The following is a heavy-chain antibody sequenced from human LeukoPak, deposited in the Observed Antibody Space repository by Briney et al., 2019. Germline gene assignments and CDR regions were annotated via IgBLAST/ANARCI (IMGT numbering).Heavy chain of an antibody. J-gene: IGHJ3*02. Sequence: GGSLRLSCEASGFTFDDYAMTWVRQAPGKGLEWVSGINWNGGSTGYADSVKGRFIISRDNAKNSLYLQMNTLRAEDTALYYCARGYDFWSGRLGDAFDIWGQGTMVTVSS. D-gene: IGHD3-3*01. CDR2: INWNGGST. V-gene: IGHV3-20*04. CDR1: GFTFDDYA. CDR3: ARGYDFWSGRLGDAFDI.